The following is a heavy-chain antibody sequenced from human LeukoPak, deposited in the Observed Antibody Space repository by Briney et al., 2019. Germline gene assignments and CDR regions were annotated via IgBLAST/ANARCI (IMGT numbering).Heavy chain of an antibody. V-gene: IGHV1-69*13. CDR3: AREGAAGYDY. D-gene: IGHD6-13*01. Sequence: EASVKVSCKASGGTFSSYAISWVRQAPGQGLEWMEGIIPIFGTANYAQKFQGRVTITADESTSTAYMELSSLRSEDTAVYYCAREGAAGYDYWGQGTLVTVSS. CDR2: IIPIFGTA. CDR1: GGTFSSYA. J-gene: IGHJ4*02.